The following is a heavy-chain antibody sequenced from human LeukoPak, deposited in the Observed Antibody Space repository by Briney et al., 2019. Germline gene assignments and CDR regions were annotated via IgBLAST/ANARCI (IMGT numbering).Heavy chain of an antibody. J-gene: IGHJ4*02. CDR3: AKDGQSFNSMYDYFDS. CDR2: IGGGDT. V-gene: IGHV3-23*01. D-gene: IGHD2-8*01. Sequence: GGSLRLSCSAFGFTFRNFAISWVRQAPGKGLEWVSSIGGGDTHYADSVKGRFTISRDDSRSTVDLQMSSLRAEDTAVYYCAKDGQSFNSMYDYFDSWGQGTLVTVSS. CDR1: GFTFRNFA.